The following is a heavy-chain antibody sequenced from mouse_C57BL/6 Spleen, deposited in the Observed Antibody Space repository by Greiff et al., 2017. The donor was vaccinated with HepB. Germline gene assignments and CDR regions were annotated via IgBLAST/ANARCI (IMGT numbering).Heavy chain of an antibody. CDR1: GYAFSSYW. CDR2: IYPGDGDT. D-gene: IGHD1-1*01. J-gene: IGHJ3*01. CDR3: ARSEAYYGSSWAY. Sequence: QVQLQQSGAELVKPGASVKISCKASGYAFSSYWMNWVKQRPGKGLEWIGQIYPGDGDTNYNGKFKGKATLTADKSSSTAYMQLSSLTSEDSAVYFCARSEAYYGSSWAYWGQGTLVTVSA. V-gene: IGHV1-80*01.